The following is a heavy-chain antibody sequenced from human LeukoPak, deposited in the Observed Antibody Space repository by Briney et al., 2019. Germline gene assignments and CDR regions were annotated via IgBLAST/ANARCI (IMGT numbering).Heavy chain of an antibody. CDR3: ARGYCSSTSCYTGYTFDI. CDR1: GFTFSSYA. Sequence: LRLSCAASGFTFSSYAMSWVRQAPGKGLEWIGYIYHSGSTYYNPSLKSRVTISVDRSKNQFSLKLSSVTAADTAVYYCARGYCSSTSCYTGYTFDIWGQGTMVTVSS. J-gene: IGHJ3*02. CDR2: IYHSGST. V-gene: IGHV4-30-2*01. D-gene: IGHD2-2*02.